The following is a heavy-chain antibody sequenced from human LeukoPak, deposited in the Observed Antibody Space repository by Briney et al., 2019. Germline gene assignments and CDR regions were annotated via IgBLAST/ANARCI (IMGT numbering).Heavy chain of an antibody. CDR3: ARGRKWLRLGRWFDP. CDR2: MNPNSGNT. D-gene: IGHD5-12*01. Sequence: ASVKVSCKASGYTFTSYDINWVRQATGQGLEWMGWMNPNSGNTGYAQKFQGRVTVTRNTSISTAYMELSSLRSEDTAVYYCARGRKWLRLGRWFDPWGQGTLVTVSS. J-gene: IGHJ5*02. CDR1: GYTFTSYD. V-gene: IGHV1-8*01.